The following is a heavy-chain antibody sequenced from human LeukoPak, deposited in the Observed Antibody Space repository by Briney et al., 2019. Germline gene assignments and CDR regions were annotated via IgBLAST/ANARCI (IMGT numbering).Heavy chain of an antibody. Sequence: ASVKVSCKASGYTFTGYYMHWVRQAPGQGLEWMGWINPNSVGTNYAQKFQGRVTMTRDTSISTAYMELSRLRSDDTAVYYCARAGGYCSSSSCSPVRYGMDVWGQGTTVTVSS. D-gene: IGHD2-2*01. CDR1: GYTFTGYY. CDR3: ARAGGYCSSSSCSPVRYGMDV. V-gene: IGHV1-2*02. CDR2: INPNSVGT. J-gene: IGHJ6*02.